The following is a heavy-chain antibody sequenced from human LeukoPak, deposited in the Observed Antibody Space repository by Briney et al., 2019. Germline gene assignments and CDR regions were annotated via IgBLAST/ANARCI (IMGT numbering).Heavy chain of an antibody. D-gene: IGHD6-13*01. V-gene: IGHV1-46*01. CDR3: ARGAAAGTSWYYFDY. CDR2: INPSGGST. CDR1: GYTFTSYY. Sequence: GASVKVSCKASGYTFTSYYMHWVRQAPGQGLEWMGIINPSGGSTSYAQKFQGRVTMTRDTFTSTVYMELSSLRSEDTAVYYCARGAAAGTSWYYFDYWGQGTLVTVSS. J-gene: IGHJ4*02.